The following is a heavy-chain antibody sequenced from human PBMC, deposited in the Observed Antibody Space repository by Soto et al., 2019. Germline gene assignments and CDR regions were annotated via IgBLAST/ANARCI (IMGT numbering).Heavy chain of an antibody. CDR2: ITGSGGSR. CDR1: GLTFSRNA. Sequence: EVQLLESGGGLVQPGGSLRLSCAASGLTFSRNAMSWVRQAPGKGPEWIAGITGSGGSRYYADSVKGRFTISRDNSKSTVDLQMNSLRPEDTAVYYCAKDWGLGMWGQGTLVTVSS. V-gene: IGHV3-23*01. CDR3: AKDWGLGM. D-gene: IGHD3-16*01. J-gene: IGHJ4*02.